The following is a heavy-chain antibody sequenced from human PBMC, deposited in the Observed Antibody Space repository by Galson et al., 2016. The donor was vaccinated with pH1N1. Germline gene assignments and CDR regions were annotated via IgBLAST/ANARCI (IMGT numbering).Heavy chain of an antibody. J-gene: IGHJ6*02. V-gene: IGHV6-1*01. CDR3: SRVLEGGVGV. CDR1: GDSVSSNSVA. Sequence: CAISGDSVSSNSVAWNWIRQSPSRGLEWLGRTYYRSEWYHDYAVSVRSRITINPDTSKNSMYLQMSYLRLEDTAVYFCSRVLEGGVGVWGQGTTVIVSS. CDR2: TYYRSEWYH.